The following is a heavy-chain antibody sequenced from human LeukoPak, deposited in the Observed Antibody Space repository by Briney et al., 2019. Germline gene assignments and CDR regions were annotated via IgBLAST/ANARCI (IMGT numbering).Heavy chain of an antibody. Sequence: SETLSLTCTVSGGSISSYYWSWIRQPPGKGLERIGYIYYSGSTNYNPSLKSRVTISVDTSKNQFSLKLSSVTAADTAVYYCARVLGGGYAVLKGYGMDVWGQGTTVTVSS. CDR1: GGSISSYY. V-gene: IGHV4-59*01. CDR2: IYYSGST. J-gene: IGHJ6*02. CDR3: ARVLGGGYAVLKGYGMDV. D-gene: IGHD5-12*01.